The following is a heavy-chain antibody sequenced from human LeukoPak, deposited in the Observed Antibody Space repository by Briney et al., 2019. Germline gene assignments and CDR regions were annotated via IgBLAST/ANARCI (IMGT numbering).Heavy chain of an antibody. CDR1: GGSISSYY. V-gene: IGHV4-4*07. J-gene: IGHJ4*02. CDR3: ARTRGITDRRYYYFDY. Sequence: SETLSLTCTVSGGSISSYYWSWIRQPAGKGLEWIGHIYSTGRTTYNPSLESQVTMSIDTSKNQFSLRLNSVTAADTAMYYCARTRGITDRRYYYFDYWGQGTLVTVSS. D-gene: IGHD3-9*01. CDR2: IYSTGRT.